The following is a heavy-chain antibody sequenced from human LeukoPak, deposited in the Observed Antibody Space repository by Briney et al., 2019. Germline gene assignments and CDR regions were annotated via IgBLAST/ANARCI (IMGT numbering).Heavy chain of an antibody. CDR2: ISYDGNNK. V-gene: IGHV3-33*05. CDR1: GFTFSSYG. D-gene: IGHD6-19*01. CDR3: ARRSGIAVAGAFDY. J-gene: IGHJ4*02. Sequence: GGSLRLSCAASGFTFSSYGMHWVRQTPGKGLEGVAVISYDGNNKYYADSVKGRFTISRDNSKNTLYLQMSSLRAEDTAVYYCARRSGIAVAGAFDYWGQGTLVTVSS.